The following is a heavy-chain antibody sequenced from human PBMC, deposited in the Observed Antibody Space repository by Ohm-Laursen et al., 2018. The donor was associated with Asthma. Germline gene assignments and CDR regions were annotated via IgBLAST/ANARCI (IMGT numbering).Heavy chain of an antibody. J-gene: IGHJ4*02. CDR1: GFAFSTYG. V-gene: IGHV3-30*18. Sequence: SLRLSCAASGFAFSTYGMHWVRQAPGKGLEWVAVISYDGSNKYYADSVKGRFTISRDNSKNTLYLQMNSLRAEDTAVYYCAKGPGIAVDYYFDYWGQGSLVTVSS. D-gene: IGHD6-19*01. CDR2: ISYDGSNK. CDR3: AKGPGIAVDYYFDY.